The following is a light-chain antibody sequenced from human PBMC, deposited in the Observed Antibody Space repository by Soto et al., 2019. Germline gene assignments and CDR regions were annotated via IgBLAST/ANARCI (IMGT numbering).Light chain of an antibody. Sequence: AIQVTQSPSSLSASVGDRVTITCRASQGISSALVWYQQKPGKAPKLLIYHASSLESGVPSRFSGSGYGTDFTLTISSLQPEDFATYYCQQFDSNPLTSGGGTKVDIK. J-gene: IGKJ4*01. CDR1: QGISSA. CDR3: QQFDSNPLT. CDR2: HAS. V-gene: IGKV1-13*02.